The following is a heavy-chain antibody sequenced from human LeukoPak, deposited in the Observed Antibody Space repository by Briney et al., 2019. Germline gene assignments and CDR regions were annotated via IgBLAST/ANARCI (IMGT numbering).Heavy chain of an antibody. D-gene: IGHD3-22*01. V-gene: IGHV3-23*01. Sequence: GGSLRLSCLASGFTFSNYAMSWVRQAPGKGLEWVSGITISGKTAYYADSVKGRFTISRDNSKNTLYLQMSSLRAEDTAIYYCAKGISGYRSGTGGLIDYWGQGTLVTVSS. J-gene: IGHJ4*02. CDR2: ITISGKTA. CDR1: GFTFSNYA. CDR3: AKGISGYRSGTGGLIDY.